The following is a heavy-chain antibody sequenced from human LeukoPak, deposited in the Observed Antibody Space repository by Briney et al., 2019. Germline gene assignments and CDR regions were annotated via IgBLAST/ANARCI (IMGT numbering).Heavy chain of an antibody. CDR3: ARDPSIAAHY. Sequence: PGGSLRLSCAASRFTFSDFYMSWVRQAPGKGLEWVSSISSSSSYIYYADSVKGRFTISRDNAKNSLYLQMNSLRAEDTAVYYCARDPSIAAHYWGQGTLVTVSS. CDR2: ISSSSSYI. V-gene: IGHV3-21*01. D-gene: IGHD6-6*01. J-gene: IGHJ4*02. CDR1: RFTFSDFY.